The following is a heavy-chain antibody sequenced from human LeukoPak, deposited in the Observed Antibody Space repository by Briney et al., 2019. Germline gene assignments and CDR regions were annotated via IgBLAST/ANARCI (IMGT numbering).Heavy chain of an antibody. CDR3: AWTSTGDLNNGAFDI. D-gene: IGHD7-27*01. CDR2: INPNSGGT. V-gene: IGHV1-2*02. Sequence: ASVKVSCKASGYTFTGYYMNWVRQAPGQGLEWMGWINPNSGGTNYAQKFQGRVTMTRDTSISTAYMELSRLRSDDTAVYYCAWTSTGDLNNGAFDIWGQGTMVTVSS. J-gene: IGHJ3*02. CDR1: GYTFTGYY.